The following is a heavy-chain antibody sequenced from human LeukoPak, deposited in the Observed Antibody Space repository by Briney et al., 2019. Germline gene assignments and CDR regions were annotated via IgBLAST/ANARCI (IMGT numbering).Heavy chain of an antibody. CDR3: ARTMEWELGYFDY. CDR2: IYYSGST. J-gene: IGHJ4*02. CDR1: GGSVGSGDYH. D-gene: IGHD1-26*01. Sequence: SETLFLTCTVSGGSVGSGDYHWSWIRQPPGKGLEWIGYIYYSGSTNYNPSLKSRVTISVDTSKNQFSLKLSSVTAADTAVYYCARTMEWELGYFDYWGQGTLVTVSS. V-gene: IGHV4-61*08.